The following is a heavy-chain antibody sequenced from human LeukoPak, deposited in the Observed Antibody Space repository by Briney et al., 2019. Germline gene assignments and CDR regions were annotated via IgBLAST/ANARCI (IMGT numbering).Heavy chain of an antibody. CDR3: ARDFYDKRYFDWFSTSPSGYFDY. D-gene: IGHD3-9*01. Sequence: ASVTVSCKASGYTFTSYYMHWVRQAPGQGLEWMGIINPSGGSTSYAQKFQGRVTMTRDMSTSTVYMELSSLRSEDTAVYYCARDFYDKRYFDWFSTSPSGYFDYWGQGTLVTVSS. CDR1: GYTFTSYY. CDR2: INPSGGST. J-gene: IGHJ4*02. V-gene: IGHV1-46*01.